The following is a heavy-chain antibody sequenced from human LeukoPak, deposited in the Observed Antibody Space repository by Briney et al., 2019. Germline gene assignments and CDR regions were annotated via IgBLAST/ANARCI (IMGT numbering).Heavy chain of an antibody. Sequence: QPGRSLRLSCAASGFTFSSYAMHWVRQAPGKGLEWVAVISHDGSNKYYADSVKGRFTISRDNSKNTLYLQMNSLRAEDTAVYYCAKGSNSYDSSGYYWFDPWGQGTLVTVSS. D-gene: IGHD3-22*01. CDR1: GFTFSSYA. CDR3: AKGSNSYDSSGYYWFDP. J-gene: IGHJ5*02. V-gene: IGHV3-30*04. CDR2: ISHDGSNK.